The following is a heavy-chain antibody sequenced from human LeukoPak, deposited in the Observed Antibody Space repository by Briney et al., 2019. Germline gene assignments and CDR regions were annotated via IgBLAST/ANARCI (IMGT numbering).Heavy chain of an antibody. CDR2: IYHSGST. CDR1: GASFSGNY. Sequence: SSETLSLTCAVYGASFSGNYWGWIRQPPGKGLEWIGSIYHSGSTYYNPSLKSRVTISVDTSKNQFSLKLSSVTAADTAVYYCARLGGNYDRYYFDYWGQGTLVTVSS. J-gene: IGHJ4*02. V-gene: IGHV4-38-2*01. CDR3: ARLGGNYDRYYFDY. D-gene: IGHD1-26*01.